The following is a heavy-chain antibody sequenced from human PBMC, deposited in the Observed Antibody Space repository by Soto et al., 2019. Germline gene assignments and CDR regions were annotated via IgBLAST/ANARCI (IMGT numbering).Heavy chain of an antibody. CDR3: ATPTFIAVAGWSYFQH. CDR1: GHTLTELS. J-gene: IGHJ1*01. D-gene: IGHD6-19*01. CDR2: FDPEDGET. Sequence: ASVKVSCKVSGHTLTELSMHWVRQAPGKGLEWMGGFDPEDGETIYAQKFQGRVTMTEDTSTDTAYMELSSLRSEDTAVYYCATPTFIAVAGWSYFQHWGQGTLVTVSS. V-gene: IGHV1-24*01.